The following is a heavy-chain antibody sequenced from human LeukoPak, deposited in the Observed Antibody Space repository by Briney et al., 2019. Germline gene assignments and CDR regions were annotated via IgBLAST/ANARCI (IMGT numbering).Heavy chain of an antibody. Sequence: PGGSLRLSCAASGFSFNNYAMSWVRQAPGKGLEWVSAISRSGGSTYDADSVKGRFTISRDNSKNTLYLQMNSLRAEDTAVYYCAKPHGYGDRADCWGQGTLVTVSS. V-gene: IGHV3-23*01. J-gene: IGHJ4*02. CDR2: ISRSGGST. CDR1: GFSFNNYA. CDR3: AKPHGYGDRADC. D-gene: IGHD4-17*01.